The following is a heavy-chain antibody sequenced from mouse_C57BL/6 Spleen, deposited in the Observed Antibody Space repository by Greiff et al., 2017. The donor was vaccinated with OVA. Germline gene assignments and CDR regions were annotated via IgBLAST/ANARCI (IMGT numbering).Heavy chain of an antibody. Sequence: QVQLQQSGAELARPGASVKLSCKASGYTFTSYGISWVKQRTGQGLEWIGEIFPRSGNTYYNEKFKGKATLTADKSSSTAYMELRSLTFEDSAVYFCARYGQSPFAYWGQGTLVTVSA. CDR3: ARYGQSPFAY. J-gene: IGHJ3*01. CDR2: IFPRSGNT. CDR1: GYTFTSYG. D-gene: IGHD1-1*02. V-gene: IGHV1-81*01.